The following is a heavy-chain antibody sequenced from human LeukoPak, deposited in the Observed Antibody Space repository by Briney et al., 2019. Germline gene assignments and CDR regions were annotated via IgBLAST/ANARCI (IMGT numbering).Heavy chain of an antibody. CDR3: ARAAKDIVLVVEELDVRYYFDR. D-gene: IGHD2-8*02. CDR1: GGSMSGYY. V-gene: IGHV4-59*01. CDR2: IYYSGST. J-gene: IGHJ4*02. Sequence: SETLSLTCDVSGGSMSGYYWSWIRQPPGKGLEWIGDIYYSGSTDYNPSLKSRVPISLDTSKNQLSLRLSSVTAADTAVYYCARAAKDIVLVVEELDVRYYFDRWGQGTLVAVSS.